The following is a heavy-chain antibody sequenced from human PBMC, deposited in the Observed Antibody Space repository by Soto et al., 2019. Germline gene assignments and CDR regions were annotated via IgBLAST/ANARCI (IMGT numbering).Heavy chain of an antibody. CDR2: FDPEDGET. V-gene: IGHV1-24*01. J-gene: IGHJ4*02. Sequence: ASVKVSCKVSGYTLTELAIHWVRQAPGKGLEWMGRFDPEDGETIYAQKFQGRATMTEDTSTDTASMELSSLGSEDTAVYYCTAGIRGYNYGFSDYWGQGTLVTVSS. CDR3: TAGIRGYNYGFSDY. CDR1: GYTLTELA. D-gene: IGHD5-18*01.